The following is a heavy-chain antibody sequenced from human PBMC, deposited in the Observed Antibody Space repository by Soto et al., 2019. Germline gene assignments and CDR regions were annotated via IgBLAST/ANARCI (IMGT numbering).Heavy chain of an antibody. Sequence: SVKVSCKASGGTFSSYAISWVRQAPGQGLEWMGGIIPIFGTSNYAQKFQGRVTITAAESTSTAYMELSSLRSEDTAVYYCARGGWKSLGSNQKLQRKYYYYGMDVWGQGTTVTAP. CDR2: IIPIFGTS. V-gene: IGHV1-69*13. CDR3: ARGGWKSLGSNQKLQRKYYYYGMDV. D-gene: IGHD1-1*01. CDR1: GGTFSSYA. J-gene: IGHJ6*02.